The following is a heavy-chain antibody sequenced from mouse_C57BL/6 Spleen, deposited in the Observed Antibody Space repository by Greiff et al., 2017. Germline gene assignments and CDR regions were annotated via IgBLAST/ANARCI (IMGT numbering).Heavy chain of an antibody. J-gene: IGHJ2*01. V-gene: IGHV1-50*01. CDR2: IAPSDSYT. Sequence: VQLQQSGAELVKPGASVKLSCKASGYTFTSYWMQWVKQRPGQGLEWIGEIAPSDSYTNYNQKFKGKATLTVDTSSSTAYMQLSSLTSEDSAVYYCATLMGFDYWGQGTTLTVSS. CDR1: GYTFTSYW. CDR3: ATLMGFDY. D-gene: IGHD1-1*02.